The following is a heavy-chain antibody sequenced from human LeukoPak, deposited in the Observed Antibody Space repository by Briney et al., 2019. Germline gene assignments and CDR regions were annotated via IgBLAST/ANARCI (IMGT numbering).Heavy chain of an antibody. J-gene: IGHJ3*02. CDR1: GYTFTSYD. CDR2: MNPNSGNT. Sequence: GASVKVSCKASGYTFTSYDINWVRQATGQGLEWMGWMNPNSGNTGYAQKFQGRVTMTRNTSISTAYMELSSLRSEDTAVYYRARSVRRDIVVDDAFDIWGQGTMVTVSS. CDR3: ARSVRRDIVVDDAFDI. V-gene: IGHV1-8*01. D-gene: IGHD2-2*01.